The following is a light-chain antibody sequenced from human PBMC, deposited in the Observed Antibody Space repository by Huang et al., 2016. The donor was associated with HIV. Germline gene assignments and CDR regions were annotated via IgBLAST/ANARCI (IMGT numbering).Light chain of an antibody. CDR2: EVS. CDR3: MQSIQLPLFT. J-gene: IGKJ3*01. Sequence: DIVMTQTPLSLSVTPGQPASISCKSSQSLLHSDGKTYLYWYLQKPGQAPQLLSYEVSNRFSGVPDRFSGSGSGTDFTLKISRVEADDVGVYYCMQSIQLPLFTFGPGTKVDIK. CDR1: QSLLHSDGKTY. V-gene: IGKV2D-29*01.